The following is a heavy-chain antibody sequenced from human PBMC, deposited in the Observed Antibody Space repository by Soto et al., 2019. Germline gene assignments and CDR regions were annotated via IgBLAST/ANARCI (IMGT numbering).Heavy chain of an antibody. CDR1: GGSISSSNW. V-gene: IGHV4-4*02. CDR3: ARGLGYSSGWYGSVPYYYYYYGMDV. CDR2: IYHSGST. J-gene: IGHJ6*02. D-gene: IGHD6-19*01. Sequence: PSETLSLTCAVSGGSISSSNWWSWVRQPPGKGLEWIGEIYHSGSTNYNPSLKSRVTISVDKSKNQFSLKLSSVTAADTAVYYCARGLGYSSGWYGSVPYYYYYYGMDVWGQGTTVTVSS.